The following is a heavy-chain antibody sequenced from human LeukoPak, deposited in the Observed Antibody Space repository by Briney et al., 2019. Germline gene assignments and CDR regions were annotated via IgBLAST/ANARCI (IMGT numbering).Heavy chain of an antibody. CDR3: ARGIGYFYALDV. J-gene: IGHJ6*02. CDR1: GYTFIDYY. D-gene: IGHD3-16*01. Sequence: ASVKVSCKASGYTFIDYYIHWVRQAPGQGLEWMGRINPKSGGPDYEQKFQGRVTMTRDTSISTAYMELSRLTSDDTAVYYCARGIGYFYALDVWGQGTTVTVSS. V-gene: IGHV1-2*06. CDR2: INPKSGGP.